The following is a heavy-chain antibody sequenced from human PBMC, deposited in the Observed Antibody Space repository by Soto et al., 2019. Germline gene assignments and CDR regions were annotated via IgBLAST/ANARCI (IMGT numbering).Heavy chain of an antibody. CDR3: ARTPYYYDSSGYYRIDY. CDR2: IYTSGST. D-gene: IGHD3-22*01. J-gene: IGHJ4*02. V-gene: IGHV4-4*07. CDR1: GGSISSYY. Sequence: QVQLQESGPGLVKPSETLSLTCTVSGGSISSYYWSWIRQPAGKGLEWIGRIYTSGSTNYNPSLQSRVTMSVDTSKNQFSLKLSSVTAADTAVYYCARTPYYYDSSGYYRIDYWGQGTLVTVSS.